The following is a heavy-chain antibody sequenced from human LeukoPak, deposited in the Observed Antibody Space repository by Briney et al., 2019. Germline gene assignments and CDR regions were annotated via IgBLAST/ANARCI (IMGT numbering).Heavy chain of an antibody. CDR2: ISAYNGNT. CDR1: GYTFTSYG. V-gene: IGHV1-18*01. Sequence: ASVKVSCKASGYTFTSYGISWVRQAPGQGLEWMGWISAYNGNTNYAQKLQGRVTMTTDTSTSTAYMELRSLRSDDTAVYYCASLLRFLEWIQSYDYWGQGTLVTVSS. CDR3: ASLLRFLEWIQSYDY. J-gene: IGHJ4*02. D-gene: IGHD3-3*01.